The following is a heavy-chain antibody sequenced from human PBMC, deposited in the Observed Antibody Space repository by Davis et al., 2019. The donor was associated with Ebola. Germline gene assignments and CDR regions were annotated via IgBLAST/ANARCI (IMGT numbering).Heavy chain of an antibody. D-gene: IGHD3-10*01. J-gene: IGHJ6*04. CDR1: GGSISSYY. CDR3: AGSELLWFGELLWTPFYYGMDV. V-gene: IGHV4-59*08. CDR2: IYYSGST. Sequence: MPGGSLRLSCTVSGGSISSYYWSWIRQPPGKGLEWIGYIYYSGSTNYNPSLKSRVTISVDTSKNQFSLKLSSVTAADTAVYYCAGSELLWFGELLWTPFYYGMDVWGKGTTVTVSS.